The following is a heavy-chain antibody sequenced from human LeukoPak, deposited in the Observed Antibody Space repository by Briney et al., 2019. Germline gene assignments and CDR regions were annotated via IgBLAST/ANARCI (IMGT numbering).Heavy chain of an antibody. V-gene: IGHV3-23*01. CDR1: GFTFSYYA. CDR3: VKARGPAATHPDY. CDR2: LYGSGGVT. Sequence: GGSLRLSCAASGFTFSYYAMTWVRQAPGKGLEWVSALYGSGGVTFYADSVKGRFTISRGDSKNTLYLQMNSLRAEDTAVYYCVKARGPAATHPDYWGQGTLVTVSS. J-gene: IGHJ4*02. D-gene: IGHD6-25*01.